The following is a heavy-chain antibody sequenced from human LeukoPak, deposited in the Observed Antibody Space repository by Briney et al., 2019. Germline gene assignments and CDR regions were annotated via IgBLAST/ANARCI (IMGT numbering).Heavy chain of an antibody. D-gene: IGHD5-18*01. CDR3: AREGGIYSYGYGRFDY. V-gene: IGHV3-7*01. J-gene: IGHJ4*02. Sequence: GGSLRLSCSASRFTFSSYWMSWVRQTPGKGLEWVAHIKEDGSEKYYVDSVKGRFTISRDNAKNSLYLQMTSLRAEDTALYYCAREGGIYSYGYGRFDYWGQGTLVTVSS. CDR2: IKEDGSEK. CDR1: RFTFSSYW.